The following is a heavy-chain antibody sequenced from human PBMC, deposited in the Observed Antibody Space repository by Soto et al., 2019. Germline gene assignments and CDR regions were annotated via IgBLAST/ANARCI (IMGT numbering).Heavy chain of an antibody. CDR3: AKDSGSGWYEGGSDV. J-gene: IGHJ3*01. Sequence: QVQLVESRGGVVQPGRSLRLSCVGSGFSFSNYGMHWVRQAPGKGLEWVALISFDGNNKYYGDSVKGRFTISRDNSKNTLFVEMKSLRVEDTALYYCAKDSGSGWYEGGSDVWGQGTMVTVSS. CDR1: GFSFSNYG. D-gene: IGHD6-19*01. CDR2: ISFDGNNK. V-gene: IGHV3-30*18.